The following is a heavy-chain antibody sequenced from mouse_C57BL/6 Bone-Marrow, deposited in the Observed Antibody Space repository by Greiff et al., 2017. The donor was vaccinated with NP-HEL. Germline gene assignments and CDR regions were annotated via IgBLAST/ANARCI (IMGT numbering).Heavy chain of an antibody. Sequence: QVQLQQPGAELVKPGASVKLSCKASGYTFTSYWMHWVKQRPGQGLEWIGMIHPNSGSTNYNEKFKSKATLTVDKSSSTAYMQLSSLTSEDSAVYFCARGGVVATGRDYFDYWGQGTTLTVSS. CDR1: GYTFTSYW. J-gene: IGHJ2*01. CDR3: ARGGVVATGRDYFDY. CDR2: IHPNSGST. D-gene: IGHD1-1*01. V-gene: IGHV1-64*01.